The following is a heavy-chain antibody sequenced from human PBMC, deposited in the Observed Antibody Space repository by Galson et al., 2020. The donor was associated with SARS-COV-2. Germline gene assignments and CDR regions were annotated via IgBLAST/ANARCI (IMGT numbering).Heavy chain of an antibody. Sequence: GESLKISCAASGFTFRNYWMHWVRQAPGKGLGWVSRINSDGSDTIYADSVKGRFTISRDNAKKTFYLQMNSLRAEDTAVYFCTRVATAGRTFDIWGQGTMVTVSS. D-gene: IGHD2-21*02. CDR1: GFTFRNYW. CDR3: TRVATAGRTFDI. CDR2: INSDGSDT. V-gene: IGHV3-74*01. J-gene: IGHJ3*02.